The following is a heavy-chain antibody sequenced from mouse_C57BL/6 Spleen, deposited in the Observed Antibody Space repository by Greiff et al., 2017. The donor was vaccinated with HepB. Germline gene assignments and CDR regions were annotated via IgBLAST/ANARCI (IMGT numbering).Heavy chain of an antibody. CDR3: ARDADYYGSQIDV. Sequence: EVKVVESGGGLVKPGGSLKLSCAASGFTFSSYAMSWVRQTPEKRLEWVATISDGGSYTYYPDNVKGRFTISRDNAKNNLYLQMSHLKSEDTAMYYCARDADYYGSQIDVWGTGTMVTVSS. J-gene: IGHJ1*03. CDR1: GFTFSSYA. V-gene: IGHV5-4*01. D-gene: IGHD1-1*01. CDR2: ISDGGSYT.